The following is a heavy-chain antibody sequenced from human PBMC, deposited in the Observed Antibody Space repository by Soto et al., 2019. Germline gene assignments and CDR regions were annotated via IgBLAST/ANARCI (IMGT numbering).Heavy chain of an antibody. J-gene: IGHJ6*03. CDR2: ITGSTGTT. CDR1: EFPFSNFA. D-gene: IGHD6-19*01. V-gene: IGHV3-23*01. CDR3: AKDTRSSTYDMDV. Sequence: EVQVFDSGDGSVHPGGALRLSCAAPEFPFSNFALSRVRCVPGKGLEWVSGITGSTGTTYYADSVKGRFIISRANSKNTVHLQMNSLRAEDTAVSYCAKDTRSSTYDMDVWGKGTTVTVSS.